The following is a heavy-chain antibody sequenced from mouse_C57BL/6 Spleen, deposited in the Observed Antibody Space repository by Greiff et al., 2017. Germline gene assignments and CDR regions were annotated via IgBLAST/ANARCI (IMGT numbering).Heavy chain of an antibody. J-gene: IGHJ4*01. V-gene: IGHV1-69*01. CDR3: ARRDYGNYGMDY. CDR1: GYTFTSYW. CDR2: IDPSDSYT. Sequence: VQLQQPGAELVMPGASVKLSCKASGYTFTSYWMHWVKQRPGQGLEWIGEIDPSDSYTNYNQKFKGKSTLTVDKSSSTAYMQLSSLTSEDSAVYYCARRDYGNYGMDYWGQGTSVTVSS. D-gene: IGHD2-1*01.